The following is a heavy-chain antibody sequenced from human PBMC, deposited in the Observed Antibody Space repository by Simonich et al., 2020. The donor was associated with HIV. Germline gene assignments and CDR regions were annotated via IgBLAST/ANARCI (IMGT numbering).Heavy chain of an antibody. D-gene: IGHD3-3*01. CDR2: IYYSGST. V-gene: IGHV4-34*01. J-gene: IGHJ4*02. CDR1: GGSFSGYY. Sequence: QVQLQQWGAGLLKPSETLSLTCAVYGGSFSGYYWGWIRQPPGKGLEWIGSIYYSGSTYYNPSLKSRVTISVDTSKNQFSLKLSSVTAADTAVYYCASCGYDFWSGYYTSPDYWGQGTLVTVSS. CDR3: ASCGYDFWSGYYTSPDY.